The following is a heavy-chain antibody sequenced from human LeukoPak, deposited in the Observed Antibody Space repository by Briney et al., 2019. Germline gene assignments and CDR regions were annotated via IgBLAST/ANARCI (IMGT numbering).Heavy chain of an antibody. CDR3: ARDWGYYDYVWGSYRYYMDV. J-gene: IGHJ6*03. Sequence: SQTLSLTCAVSGGSISSGGYSWSWIRQPPGKGLEWIGYIYYSGSTYYNPSLKSRVTISVDTSKNQFSLKLSSVTAADTAVYYCARDWGYYDYVWGSYRYYMDVWGKGTTVTVSS. V-gene: IGHV4-30-4*07. CDR1: GGSISSGGYS. D-gene: IGHD3-16*02. CDR2: IYYSGST.